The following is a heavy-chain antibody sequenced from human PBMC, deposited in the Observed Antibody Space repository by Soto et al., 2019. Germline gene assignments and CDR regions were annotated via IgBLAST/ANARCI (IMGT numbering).Heavy chain of an antibody. D-gene: IGHD3-10*01. J-gene: IGHJ6*02. CDR2: IYHSGST. CDR1: GGSISSSNW. Sequence: SETLSLTCAVSGGSISSSNWWSWVRQPPGKGLEWIGEIYHSGSTNYNPSLKSRVTISVDKSKNQFSLKLSSVTAADTAVYYCARDWSYGSGNYYYYCGMDVWGQGTTVTVSS. CDR3: ARDWSYGSGNYYYYCGMDV. V-gene: IGHV4-4*02.